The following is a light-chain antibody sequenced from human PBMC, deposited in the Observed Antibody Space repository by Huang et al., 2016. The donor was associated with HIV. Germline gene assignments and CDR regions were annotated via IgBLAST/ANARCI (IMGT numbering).Light chain of an antibody. CDR1: QSIGNS. J-gene: IGKJ1*01. Sequence: DIQMTQSPSSLSASVGDRVTITCRASQSIGNSLDWYQQKPEKAPRLLLYATSTLESGVPCRCSGSGYGTQYTLTINTLQPEEIASYYCQQYNTLPGTFGQGTKVEIK. CDR2: ATS. V-gene: IGKV1-NL1*01. CDR3: QQYNTLPGT.